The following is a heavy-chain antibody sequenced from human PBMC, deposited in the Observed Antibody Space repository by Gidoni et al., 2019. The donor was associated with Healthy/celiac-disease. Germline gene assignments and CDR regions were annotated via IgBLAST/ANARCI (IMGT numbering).Heavy chain of an antibody. D-gene: IGHD3-3*01. CDR2: IYYSGST. CDR1: GGSISSGGYY. J-gene: IGHJ4*02. V-gene: IGHV4-31*03. CDR3: ARVNTIFGVVITYFDY. Sequence: QVQLQESGPGLVKPSQTLSRPCTVSGGSISSGGYYWSWIRQHPGKGLEWIGYIYYSGSTYYNPSLKSRVTISVDTSKNQFSLKLSSGTAADTAVYYCARVNTIFGVVITYFDYWGQGTLVTVSS.